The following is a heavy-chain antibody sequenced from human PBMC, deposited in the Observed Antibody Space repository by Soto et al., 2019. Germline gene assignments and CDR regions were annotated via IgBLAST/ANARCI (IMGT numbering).Heavy chain of an antibody. CDR2: IGVGGGDR. CDR3: ARVRFGELV. Sequence: EVELLESGGGLAQPGGSRRLSCAASGFTFSSYAMSWVRQAPGKGLEWVSIIGVGGGDRYYPESVKGRFTISRDNSRDTLYLEMNSLRDEDTAVYYCARVRFGELVWGQGTLVTVSS. CDR1: GFTFSSYA. V-gene: IGHV3-23*01. J-gene: IGHJ4*02. D-gene: IGHD3-10*01.